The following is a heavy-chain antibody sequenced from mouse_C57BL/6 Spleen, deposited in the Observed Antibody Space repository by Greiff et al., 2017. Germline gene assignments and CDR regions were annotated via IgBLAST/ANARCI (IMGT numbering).Heavy chain of an antibody. D-gene: IGHD2-4*01. J-gene: IGHJ2*01. CDR1: GFTFSDYG. Sequence: EVKLMESGGGLVKPGGSLKLSCAASGFTFSDYGMHWVRQAPETGLEWVAYISSGSSTIYYADTVKGRFTISRDNAKNTLFLQMTSLRSEDTAMYYCARDDYDPPFDYWGQGTTLTVSS. CDR3: ARDDYDPPFDY. V-gene: IGHV5-17*01. CDR2: ISSGSSTI.